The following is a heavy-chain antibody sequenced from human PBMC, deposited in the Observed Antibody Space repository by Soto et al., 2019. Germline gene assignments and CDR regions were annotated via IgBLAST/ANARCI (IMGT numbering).Heavy chain of an antibody. CDR1: GFTFSDFE. J-gene: IGHJ4*02. CDR2: ISYDGSNQ. Sequence: QVQLVESGGGVVQPGRSLRLSCSASGFTFSDFEMYWVRQAPGKGLDWVAFISYDGSNQYYAGSVKGRFTVSRDNSKNTLFLLINSLRPTDTAVYFCARRTGTAPRFDYWGQGTLVTVSS. D-gene: IGHD1-7*01. V-gene: IGHV3-30-3*01. CDR3: ARRTGTAPRFDY.